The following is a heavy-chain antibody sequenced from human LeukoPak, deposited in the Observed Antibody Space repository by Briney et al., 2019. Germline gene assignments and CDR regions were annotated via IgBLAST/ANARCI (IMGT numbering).Heavy chain of an antibody. CDR1: GFTVSSNY. J-gene: IGHJ3*02. Sequence: GGSLRLSCAASGFTVSSNYMSWVRQAPGKGLEWVANIKEDGSEKYYVDSVKGRFTISRDNAKKSLYLQMNSLRAEDTAVYYCARDRWDIVIVPAALNTFDIWGQGTMVIVSS. D-gene: IGHD2-2*01. CDR2: IKEDGSEK. CDR3: ARDRWDIVIVPAALNTFDI. V-gene: IGHV3-7*01.